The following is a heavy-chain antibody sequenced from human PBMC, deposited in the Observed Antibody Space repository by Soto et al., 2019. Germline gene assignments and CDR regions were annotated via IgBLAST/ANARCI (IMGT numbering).Heavy chain of an antibody. D-gene: IGHD1-20*01. Sequence: QAQLEQSGGEVQKPGSSVKVSCKASRVAFSKFIVTWVRPATGLGLEWVGGIIPIFGTANYSQKFQGRITITVDESTSKSYMEVNNLRSQDTAAYYCAKVRYMSPRRYNYGMDVWGHGTTVTFSS. CDR3: AKVRYMSPRRYNYGMDV. CDR1: RVAFSKFI. V-gene: IGHV1-69*01. J-gene: IGHJ6*02. CDR2: IIPIFGTA.